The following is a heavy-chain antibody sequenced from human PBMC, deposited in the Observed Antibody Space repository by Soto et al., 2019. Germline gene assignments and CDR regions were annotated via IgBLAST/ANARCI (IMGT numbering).Heavy chain of an antibody. V-gene: IGHV3-11*06. Sequence: QVQLVVSGGGLVKPGGSLRISCAASGFTFSDYYMSWIRQAPGKGLEWVSYISSSSSYTNYADSVKGRFTISRDNAKNSLYLQMNSLRAEDTVVYYCAREHILRNYGMDVWGQGTTVTVSS. J-gene: IGHJ6*02. CDR3: AREHILRNYGMDV. D-gene: IGHD2-21*01. CDR1: GFTFSDYY. CDR2: ISSSSSYT.